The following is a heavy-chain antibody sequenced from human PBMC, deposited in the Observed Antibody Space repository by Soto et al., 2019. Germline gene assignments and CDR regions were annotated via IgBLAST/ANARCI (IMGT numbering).Heavy chain of an antibody. CDR1: GDTLTELS. D-gene: IGHD3-9*01. Sequence: GASVKVSCKVSGDTLTELSMHWVRQAPGKGLEWMGGFDPEDGETIYAQKFQGRVTMTEDTSTDTAYMELSSLRSEDTAVYYCATSDILTGYYPPAYWGQGTLVTVSS. J-gene: IGHJ4*02. CDR2: FDPEDGET. CDR3: ATSDILTGYYPPAY. V-gene: IGHV1-24*01.